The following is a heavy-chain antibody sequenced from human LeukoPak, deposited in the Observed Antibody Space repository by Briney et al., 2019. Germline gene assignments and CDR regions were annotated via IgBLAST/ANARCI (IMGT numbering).Heavy chain of an antibody. CDR3: ARVQSDHFTSGAFDV. D-gene: IGHD3-3*02. J-gene: IGHJ3*01. Sequence: GGSLRLSCAASGFTFSSYWMSWVRQAPGKGLEWVANIKQDGSEKYYVDSVKGRFTISRDNAKNSLYLQMNSLRAKDTAVYYCARVQSDHFTSGAFDVWGQGTMVTVSS. CDR2: IKQDGSEK. V-gene: IGHV3-7*01. CDR1: GFTFSSYW.